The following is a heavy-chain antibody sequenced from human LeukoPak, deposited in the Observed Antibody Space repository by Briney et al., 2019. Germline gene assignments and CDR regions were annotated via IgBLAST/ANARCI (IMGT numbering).Heavy chain of an antibody. J-gene: IGHJ4*02. D-gene: IGHD1-26*01. CDR1: GPSLSINNAP. CDR2: TYYQSNPYN. V-gene: IGHV6-1*01. CDR3: AGGTGIYQFDS. Sequence: HPLSLPCALPGPSLSINNAPCHCISQSPSRCLACLERTYYQSNPYNDYAVSVQRRITINPDTSKNQFSLQLNSVTHGDTAVYYCAGGTGIYQFDSSGQGTLVTASS.